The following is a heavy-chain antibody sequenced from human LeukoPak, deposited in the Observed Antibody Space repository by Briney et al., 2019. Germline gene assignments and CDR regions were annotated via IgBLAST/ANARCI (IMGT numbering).Heavy chain of an antibody. Sequence: GGSLRLSCAASGFTFSNYWMSWVRQAPGKGLEWVANIKQDGSEKYYVDSVKGRFTISRDNAKNSLYLQMNSLRAEDTAVCYCARDPGGTGSYRWFDPWGQGTLVTVSS. J-gene: IGHJ5*02. CDR1: GFTFSNYW. V-gene: IGHV3-7*01. CDR3: ARDPGGTGSYRWFDP. CDR2: IKQDGSEK. D-gene: IGHD1-26*01.